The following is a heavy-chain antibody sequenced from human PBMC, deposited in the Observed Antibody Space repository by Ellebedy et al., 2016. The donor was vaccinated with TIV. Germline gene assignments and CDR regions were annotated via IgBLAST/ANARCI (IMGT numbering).Heavy chain of an antibody. D-gene: IGHD1-26*01. CDR2: ISGSGSST. J-gene: IGHJ4*02. V-gene: IGHV3-23*01. CDR1: GFTFSSYA. CDR3: AKATGLLLRGPYDY. Sequence: GGSLRLSCAASGFTFSSYAMTWVRQAPGRGLEWVSAISGSGSSTYYVDSVKGRFTNFRDNSKNTLDLQLSSLRAEDTAVYYCAKATGLLLRGPYDYWGQGNLVTVSS.